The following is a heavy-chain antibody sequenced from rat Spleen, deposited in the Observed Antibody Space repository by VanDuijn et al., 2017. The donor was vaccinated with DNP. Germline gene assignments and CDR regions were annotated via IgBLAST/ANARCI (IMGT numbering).Heavy chain of an antibody. V-gene: IGHV6-6*01. CDR1: GFTFSTAW. CDR3: AGTPNYKGY. CDR2: IKAKSNNYAT. Sequence: EVQLMETGGGLVQPGKSLKLTCATSGFTFSTAWMNWYRQFPEKRLEWVARIKAKSNNYATDYTESVKGRFTISRDDSKSSIYLQMNNLKEEDTAIYYCAGTPNYKGYWGQGVMVTVSS. D-gene: IGHD1-10*01. J-gene: IGHJ2*01.